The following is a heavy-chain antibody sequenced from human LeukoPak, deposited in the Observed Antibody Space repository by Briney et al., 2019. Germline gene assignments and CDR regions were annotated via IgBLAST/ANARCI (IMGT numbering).Heavy chain of an antibody. CDR3: ASRGGSLDY. CDR2: ISSSGSTI. J-gene: IGHJ4*02. D-gene: IGHD3-16*01. V-gene: IGHV3-48*04. CDR1: GFTFSMYW. Sequence: GGSLGLSCAASGFTFSMYWVTWVRQAPGKGLEWVSYISSSGSTIYYADSVKGRFTISRDNAKNSLYLQMNSLRAEDTAVYYCASRGGSLDYWGQGTLVTVSS.